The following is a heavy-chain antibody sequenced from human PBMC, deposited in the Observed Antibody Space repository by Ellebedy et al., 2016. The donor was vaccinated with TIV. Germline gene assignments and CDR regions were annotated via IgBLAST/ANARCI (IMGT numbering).Heavy chain of an antibody. V-gene: IGHV4-34*01. D-gene: IGHD4-17*01. J-gene: IGHJ4*02. CDR2: INHSGST. CDR3: ARIRTTVTTGPFDY. CDR1: GGSFSGYY. Sequence: MPSETLSLTCAVYGGSFSGYYWSWIRQPPGKGLEWIGEINHSGSTNYNPSLKTRVTISVDTSKNQFSLKLSYVTAADTAVYYCARIRTTVTTGPFDYWGQGTLITVSS.